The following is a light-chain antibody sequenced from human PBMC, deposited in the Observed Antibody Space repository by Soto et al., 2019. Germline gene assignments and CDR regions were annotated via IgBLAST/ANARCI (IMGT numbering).Light chain of an antibody. CDR1: QSISNW. V-gene: IGKV1-5*01. Sequence: DIQMTQSPSTLSASVGDRVTITCRASQSISNWLAWYQQKPGKAPNLLIYDASSLYSGVPSRFSGSGSGTEFTLTNNSLHPDDFATYYCQQYNDFSTFGQGTKLEIK. J-gene: IGKJ2*01. CDR3: QQYNDFST. CDR2: DAS.